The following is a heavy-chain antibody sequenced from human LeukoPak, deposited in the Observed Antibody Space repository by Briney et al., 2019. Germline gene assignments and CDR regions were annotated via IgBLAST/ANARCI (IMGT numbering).Heavy chain of an antibody. V-gene: IGHV4-30-2*01. J-gene: IGHJ4*02. D-gene: IGHD1-26*01. Sequence: PSQTLSLTCTVSGGSISSGGYYWSWIRQPPGKGLEWIGYIYHSGSTYYNPSLKSRVTISVDRSKNQFSLKPSSVTAADTAVYYCARVGAKNYFDYWGQGTLVTVSS. CDR3: ARVGAKNYFDY. CDR1: GGSISSGGYY. CDR2: IYHSGST.